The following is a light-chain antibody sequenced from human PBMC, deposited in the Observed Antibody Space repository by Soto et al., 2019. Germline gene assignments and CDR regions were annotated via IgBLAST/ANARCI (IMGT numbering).Light chain of an antibody. J-gene: IGKJ1*01. Sequence: TVLTQSPGTLSLSPGERATLSCRASHIVSVNFLAWYQQRPGQAPRLLIYGASSRATGIPDRFSGSGSGTDFTLTISRLEPEDFAVYSCHQYGSSPETFGQGTQVE. CDR1: HIVSVNF. CDR2: GAS. V-gene: IGKV3-20*01. CDR3: HQYGSSPET.